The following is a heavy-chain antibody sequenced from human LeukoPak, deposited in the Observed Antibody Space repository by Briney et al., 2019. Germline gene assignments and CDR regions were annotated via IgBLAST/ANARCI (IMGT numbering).Heavy chain of an antibody. D-gene: IGHD4-17*01. Sequence: GGSLRLSCAASGFTFDDYGMSWVRQAPGKGLEWVSGINWNGGSTGYADSVKGRFTISRDNAKNSLYLQMNSLRAEDTAVYYCAREIDGGEYYGDYGVDYWGQGTLVTVSS. CDR1: GFTFDDYG. CDR3: AREIDGGEYYGDYGVDY. CDR2: INWNGGST. J-gene: IGHJ4*02. V-gene: IGHV3-20*04.